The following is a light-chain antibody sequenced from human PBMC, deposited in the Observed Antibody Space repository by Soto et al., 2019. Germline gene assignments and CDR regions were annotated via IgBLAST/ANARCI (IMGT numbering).Light chain of an antibody. CDR3: QQRTSWPLT. J-gene: IGKJ1*01. Sequence: ENVLTQSPATLSLSPGERATLSCRASQSVSPYLAWYQQRPGQPPRLLLYDAFNRATGIPARFSGSGSGTDFTLTISSLEPEDFAVYYCQQRTSWPLTFGQGTKVEIK. V-gene: IGKV3-11*01. CDR2: DAF. CDR1: QSVSPY.